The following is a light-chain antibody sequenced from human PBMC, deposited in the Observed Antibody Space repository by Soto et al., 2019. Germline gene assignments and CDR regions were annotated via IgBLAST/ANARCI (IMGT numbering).Light chain of an antibody. CDR3: QQYGSSSFA. J-gene: IGKJ3*01. V-gene: IGKV3-20*01. Sequence: EIVLTQSPGTLSVSPGERATLFCRARQSISSTYLAWYQKKPGQAPRLLLYGAFNRSTGIPDRFSGSGSGTDSTFTISILEPEDCAFYYCQQYGSSSFAFGPGNKVEIK. CDR2: GAF. CDR1: QSISSTY.